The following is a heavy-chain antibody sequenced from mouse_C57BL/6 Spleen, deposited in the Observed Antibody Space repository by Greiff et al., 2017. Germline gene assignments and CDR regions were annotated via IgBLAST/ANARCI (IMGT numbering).Heavy chain of an antibody. Sequence: EVKVEESGGGLVQPGGSMKLSCVASGFTFSNYWMNWVRQSPEKGLEWVAQIRLKSDNYATHYAESVKGRFTISRDDSKSSVYLQMNNLRAEDTGIYYCTVLLYYYGSRDYWGQGTTLTVSS. J-gene: IGHJ2*01. V-gene: IGHV6-3*01. CDR3: TVLLYYYGSRDY. D-gene: IGHD1-1*01. CDR1: GFTFSNYW. CDR2: IRLKSDNYAT.